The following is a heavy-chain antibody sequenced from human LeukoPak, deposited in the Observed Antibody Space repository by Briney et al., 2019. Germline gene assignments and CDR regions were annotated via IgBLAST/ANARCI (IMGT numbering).Heavy chain of an antibody. CDR1: GFTFNNYP. Sequence: PGGSLRLSCAASGFTFNNYPMSWVRQAPGKGLEWVSSISGSGGATYYADSVKGRFTISRDNSKNTVYLQMNSLRVEDTAVYYCAKPSHIVVVAAFFPFDYWGQGTLVTVSS. CDR3: AKPSHIVVVAAFFPFDY. D-gene: IGHD2-21*02. V-gene: IGHV3-23*01. CDR2: ISGSGGAT. J-gene: IGHJ4*02.